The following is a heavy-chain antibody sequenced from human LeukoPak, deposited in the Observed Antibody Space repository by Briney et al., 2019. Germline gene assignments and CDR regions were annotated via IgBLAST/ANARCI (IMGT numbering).Heavy chain of an antibody. CDR3: ARTLRPGGYFAYYYGMDV. J-gene: IGHJ6*02. V-gene: IGHV3-7*01. D-gene: IGHD1-26*01. CDR2: IRQDGSEK. CDR1: GFTFSDHW. Sequence: GGSLRLSCAASGFTFSDHWMTWVRQAPGKGLEWVANIRQDGSEKYYVVSVKGRFTISRDKAKNSLYLQMTSLRAEDTAVYYCARTLRPGGYFAYYYGMDVWGQGTTVTVSS.